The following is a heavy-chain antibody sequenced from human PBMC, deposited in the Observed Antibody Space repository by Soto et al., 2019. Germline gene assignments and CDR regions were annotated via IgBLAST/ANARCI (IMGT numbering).Heavy chain of an antibody. CDR2: INHSGST. Sequence: SETLSLTCAVYGGSFSGYYWSWIRQPPGKGLEWIGEINHSGSTNYNPSLKSRVTISVDTSKNQFSLKLSSVTAADTAVYYCARGFFGESPLAARQIDYWGQGTLVTVSS. CDR3: ARGFFGESPLAARQIDY. CDR1: GGSFSGYY. J-gene: IGHJ4*02. V-gene: IGHV4-34*01. D-gene: IGHD6-6*01.